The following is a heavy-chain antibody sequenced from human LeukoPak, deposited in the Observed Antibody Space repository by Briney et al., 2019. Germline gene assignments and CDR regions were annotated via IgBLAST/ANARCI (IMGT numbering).Heavy chain of an antibody. D-gene: IGHD2-2*01. V-gene: IGHV3-9*01. J-gene: IGHJ4*02. CDR1: GFTFDDYA. Sequence: PGGSLRLSCAASGFTFDDYAMHWVRQAPGKGLEWVSGISWNSGSIGYADSVKGRFTISRDNAKNSLYLQMNSLRAEDTALYYCAKAVTSSTSLVDYWGQGTLVTVSS. CDR3: AKAVTSSTSLVDY. CDR2: ISWNSGSI.